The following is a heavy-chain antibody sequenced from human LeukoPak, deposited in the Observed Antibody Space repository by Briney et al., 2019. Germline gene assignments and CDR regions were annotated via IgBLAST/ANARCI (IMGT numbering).Heavy chain of an antibody. CDR1: GGSFSGYY. CDR3: AATIFGVVSDY. J-gene: IGHJ4*02. D-gene: IGHD3-3*01. V-gene: IGHV4-34*01. Sequence: SETLSLTCAVYGGSFSGYYWSWIRQPPGKGLEWIGEINHSGSTNYNPSLKSRVTISVDTSKNQFSLKLSSVTAADTAVYYCAATIFGVVSDYWGQGTLATVSS. CDR2: INHSGST.